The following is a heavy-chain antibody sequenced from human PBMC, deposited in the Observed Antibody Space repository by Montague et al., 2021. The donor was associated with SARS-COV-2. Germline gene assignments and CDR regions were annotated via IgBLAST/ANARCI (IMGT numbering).Heavy chain of an antibody. Sequence: SETLSLTCTVSGGSISSSSYYWAWIRQPPGKGLEWIGSIYYRGSTYCNPSLKSRVIISVDTSKNQLSLKLSSVTAADTAVYYCATQEDPSGWIPGPFDLWGQGTLLTVSS. CDR2: IYYRGST. D-gene: IGHD6-19*01. CDR1: GGSISSSSYY. V-gene: IGHV4-39*01. CDR3: ATQEDPSGWIPGPFDL. J-gene: IGHJ4*02.